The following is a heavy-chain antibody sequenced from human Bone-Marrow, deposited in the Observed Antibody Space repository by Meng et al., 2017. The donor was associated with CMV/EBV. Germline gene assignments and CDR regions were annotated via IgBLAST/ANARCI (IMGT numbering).Heavy chain of an antibody. J-gene: IGHJ3*02. CDR2: ISYDGSNK. CDR1: GFTSSSYA. Sequence: GGSLRLSCAASGFTSSSYAMHWVRQAPGKGLEWVAVISYDGSNKYYADSVKGRFTISRDNSKNTLYLQMNSLRAEDTAVYYCARVEYAFDIWGQGTMVTVSS. CDR3: ARVEYAFDI. V-gene: IGHV3-30*04.